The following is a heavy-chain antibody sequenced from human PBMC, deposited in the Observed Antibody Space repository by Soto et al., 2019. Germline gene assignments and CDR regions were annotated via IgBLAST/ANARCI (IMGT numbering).Heavy chain of an antibody. CDR3: EGRDDPFHV. J-gene: IGHJ3*01. CDR1: GFTFSNYG. CDR2: IWHDGSQK. V-gene: IGHV3-33*01. Sequence: QVQLVESGGGVVQPGTSLRLSCVATGFTFSNYGIHWVRQAPGRGLEWVAVIWHDGSQKYLTDSVRGRFTISRDNSKNTVYLQMNSPRVEDTGVYYCEGRDDPFHVWGQGTMVTVSS.